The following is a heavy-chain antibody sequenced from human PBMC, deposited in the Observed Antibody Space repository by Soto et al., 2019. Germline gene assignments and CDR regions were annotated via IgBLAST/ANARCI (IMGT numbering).Heavy chain of an antibody. D-gene: IGHD6-13*01. Sequence: QLQLQESGPGLVKPSETLSLTCTVSGGSISSSSFHWGWIRQPPGKGLEWIGSIYYSGSTYYSPSLTSRFPLSVDTSKNQFSRKPSSVTAADTAVYYWARRERAAGTDWWFDPWGQGTLVTVSS. CDR2: IYYSGST. CDR1: GGSISSSSFH. CDR3: ARRERAAGTDWWFDP. J-gene: IGHJ5*02. V-gene: IGHV4-39*01.